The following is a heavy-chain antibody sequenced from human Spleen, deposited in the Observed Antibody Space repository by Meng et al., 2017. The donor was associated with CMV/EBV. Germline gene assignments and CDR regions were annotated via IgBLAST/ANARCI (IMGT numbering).Heavy chain of an antibody. V-gene: IGHV3-74*01. J-gene: IGHJ5*02. CDR2: INSDGSST. CDR3: ARSEPLEPPTHCSGGSCYVNWFDP. CDR1: GFTFSDYA. D-gene: IGHD2-15*01. Sequence: GESLKISCAASGFTFSDYAMSWVRQAPGKGLVWVSRINSDGSSTSYADSVKGRFTISRDNAKNTLYLQMNSLRAEDTAVYYCARSEPLEPPTHCSGGSCYVNWFDPWGRGTQVTVSS.